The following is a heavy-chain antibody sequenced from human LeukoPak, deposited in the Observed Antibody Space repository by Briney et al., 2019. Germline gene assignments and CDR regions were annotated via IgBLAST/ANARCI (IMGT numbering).Heavy chain of an antibody. CDR1: GFTFSGSA. J-gene: IGHJ4*02. V-gene: IGHV3-73*01. CDR3: RVSHGSGSYPDY. CDR2: IRSKANSYAT. Sequence: AGGSLRLSCAASGFTFSGSAMHWVRQASGKGLEWVGRIRSKANSYATAYAASVKGRFTISRDDSKNTAYLQMNSLKTEDTAVYYCRVSHGSGSYPDYWGQGTLVTVSS. D-gene: IGHD3-10*01.